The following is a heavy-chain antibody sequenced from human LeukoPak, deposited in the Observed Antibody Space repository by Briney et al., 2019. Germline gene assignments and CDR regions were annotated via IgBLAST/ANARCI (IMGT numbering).Heavy chain of an antibody. Sequence: PSETLSLTCTFSGGSISSYYWSWIRQPAGKGLEWIGRIHTSGSTNYNPSLKSRVTISVDTSKNQFSLKLSSVTAADTAVYYCARREEVLWFGDYSGYIRHWGQGTLVTVSS. D-gene: IGHD3-10*01. CDR3: ARREEVLWFGDYSGYIRH. J-gene: IGHJ4*02. V-gene: IGHV4-4*07. CDR1: GGSISSYY. CDR2: IHTSGST.